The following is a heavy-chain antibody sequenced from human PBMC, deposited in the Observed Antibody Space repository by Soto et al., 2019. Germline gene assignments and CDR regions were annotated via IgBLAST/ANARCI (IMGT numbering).Heavy chain of an antibody. CDR3: ASFSMVYAMNSYYYYMDV. D-gene: IGHD2-8*01. CDR1: GGTFSSYT. Sequence: QVQLVQSGAEVKKPGSSVKVSCKASGGTFSSYTISWVRQAPGQGLEWMGRIIPILGIANYAQKFQGRVTITADKSTSTDYMELSSLRSEDTAVYYCASFSMVYAMNSYYYYMDVWGKGTTVTVSS. CDR2: IIPILGIA. J-gene: IGHJ6*03. V-gene: IGHV1-69*02.